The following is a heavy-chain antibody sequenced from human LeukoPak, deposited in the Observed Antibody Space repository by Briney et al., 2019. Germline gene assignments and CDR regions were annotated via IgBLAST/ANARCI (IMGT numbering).Heavy chain of an antibody. CDR1: GYSINSGYY. CDR2: IYHSGST. V-gene: IGHV4-38-2*01. D-gene: IGHD6-19*01. J-gene: IGHJ4*02. Sequence: KPSETLSLTCAVSGYSINSGYYWGWIRQPPGKGLEWIGSIYHSGSTYYSPSLKSRVTISVDTSKNQFSLKLSSVTAADTAVYYCATTSYISGWHWNFDYWGQGTLVTVSS. CDR3: ATTSYISGWHWNFDY.